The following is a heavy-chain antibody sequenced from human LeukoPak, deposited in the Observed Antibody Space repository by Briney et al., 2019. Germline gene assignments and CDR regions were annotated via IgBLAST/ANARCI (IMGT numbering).Heavy chain of an antibody. CDR3: SAGPSGWTEFFRH. CDR1: AFTLSDFT. V-gene: IGHV3-73*01. Sequence: GGSLRLSCAAPAFTLSDFTIHWVRQASGKGLEWVARIRSKANNYATEYGASVKGRFTTSRNDAKNTAYLQMNSLKTEDTAIYYCSAGPSGWTEFFRHWGQGTLVTVSS. CDR2: IRSKANNYAT. D-gene: IGHD6-19*01. J-gene: IGHJ1*01.